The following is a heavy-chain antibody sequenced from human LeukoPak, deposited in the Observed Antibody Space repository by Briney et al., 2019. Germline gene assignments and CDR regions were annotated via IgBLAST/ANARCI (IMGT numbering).Heavy chain of an antibody. J-gene: IGHJ6*02. CDR3: ARARSGRCSGGSCYVYYYGMDV. Sequence: GGSVKVSCKASGYTFTSYDINWVRQATGQGREWMGWMNPNSGNTGYAQKFQGRLTMTRNTSISTAYMELSSLRSEDTAVYYCARARSGRCSGGSCYVYYYGMDVWGQGTTVTVSS. CDR2: MNPNSGNT. V-gene: IGHV1-8*01. D-gene: IGHD2-15*01. CDR1: GYTFTSYD.